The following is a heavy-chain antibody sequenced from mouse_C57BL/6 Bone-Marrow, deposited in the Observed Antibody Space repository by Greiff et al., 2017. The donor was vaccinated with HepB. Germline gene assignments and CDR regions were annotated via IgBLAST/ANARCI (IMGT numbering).Heavy chain of an antibody. CDR2: ISNGGGST. CDR1: GFTFSDYY. D-gene: IGHD1-1*01. CDR3: ASTTPGAMDY. V-gene: IGHV5-12*01. Sequence: EVKLVESGGGLVQPGGSLKLSCAASGFTFSDYYMYWVRQTPEKRLEWVAYISNGGGSTYYPDTVKGRFTISRDNAKNTLYLQMRRLKSEDTAMYYCASTTPGAMDYWGQGTSVTVSS. J-gene: IGHJ4*01.